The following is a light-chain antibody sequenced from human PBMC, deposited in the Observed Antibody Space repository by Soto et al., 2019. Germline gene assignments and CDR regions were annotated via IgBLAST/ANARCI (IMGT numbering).Light chain of an antibody. Sequence: EIVLTQSPGTLSLSPGDGATLSCRASQRISRYLAWYQQKPGQAPRLVIYLASNRATGIPDRFSGSGSGTDFTFTISRLEPEDFTVYYCQQYGSSSYTFGQGTKLEIK. CDR1: QRISRY. CDR3: QQYGSSSYT. J-gene: IGKJ2*01. V-gene: IGKV3-20*01. CDR2: LAS.